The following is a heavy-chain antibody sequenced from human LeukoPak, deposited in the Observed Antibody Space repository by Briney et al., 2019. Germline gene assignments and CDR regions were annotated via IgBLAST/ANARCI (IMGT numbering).Heavy chain of an antibody. Sequence: PGGSLRLSCAASGFTFSVAAMTWVRQAPGKGLEWVSLIGASGESTYYAASVKGRFTISRDNSKNTLSLQMNSLRVEDTAMYFCAEDIQLSTWGVGPMVTVSS. V-gene: IGHV3-23*01. D-gene: IGHD5-24*01. CDR2: IGASGEST. CDR3: AEDIQLST. J-gene: IGHJ3*01. CDR1: GFTFSVAA.